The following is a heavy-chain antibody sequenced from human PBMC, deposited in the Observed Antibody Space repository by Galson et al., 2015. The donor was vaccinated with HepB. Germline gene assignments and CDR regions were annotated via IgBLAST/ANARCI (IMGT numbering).Heavy chain of an antibody. V-gene: IGHV3-23*01. D-gene: IGHD2-2*01. J-gene: IGHJ4*02. Sequence: SLRLSCAASGFTFSSYAMSWVRQAPGKGLEWVSAISGSGGSTYYADSVKGRFTISRDNSKNTLYLQMNSLRAEDTAVYYCAKGVCSSTGCYPFDYWVQGTLVTVSS. CDR2: ISGSGGST. CDR3: AKGVCSSTGCYPFDY. CDR1: GFTFSSYA.